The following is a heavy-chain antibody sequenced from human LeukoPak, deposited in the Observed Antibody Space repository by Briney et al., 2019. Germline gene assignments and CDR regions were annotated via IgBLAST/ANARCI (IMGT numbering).Heavy chain of an antibody. V-gene: IGHV4-59*01. CDR1: GASISSSY. D-gene: IGHD2-21*02. J-gene: IGHJ1*01. CDR3: ARSYCGADCSSGGGLVDL. Sequence: PSETLSLTCTVSGASISSSYWSWIRQPPGKGLEWIGYIYYSGNTNHNPSLKSRVTMSVNTSKNQFSLKLSSVTAADTAVYYCARSYCGADCSSGGGLVDLWGQGTLVTVSS. CDR2: IYYSGNT.